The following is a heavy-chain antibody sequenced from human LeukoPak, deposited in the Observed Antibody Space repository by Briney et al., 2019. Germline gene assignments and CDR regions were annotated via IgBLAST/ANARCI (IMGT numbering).Heavy chain of an antibody. D-gene: IGHD3-22*01. CDR3: ARDNPLYSSGSELSFDY. CDR1: GFTVSSNY. CDR2: IYSGGST. V-gene: IGHV3-66*01. J-gene: IGHJ4*02. Sequence: GSLRLSCAASGFTVSSNYMSWVRQAPGKGLEWVSVIYSGGSTYYADSVKGRFTISRDNSKNTLYLQMNSLRAEDTAVYYCARDNPLYSSGSELSFDYWGQGTLVTVSS.